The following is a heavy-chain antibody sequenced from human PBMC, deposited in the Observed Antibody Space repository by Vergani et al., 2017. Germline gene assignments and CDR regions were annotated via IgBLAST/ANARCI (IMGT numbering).Heavy chain of an antibody. Sequence: VKKSGASVKVSCKTSGYTFSNYYMHWVRQAPGQGLEWMGIINPSGGHTNYAQKFQGRVTMTRDTSTSTVYRELSSLRSEDTAIYYCASGDYGILTGYRYWGQGTLVTVSA. CDR2: INPSGGHT. V-gene: IGHV1-46*03. CDR3: ASGDYGILTGYRY. J-gene: IGHJ4*02. D-gene: IGHD3-9*01. CDR1: GYTFSNYY.